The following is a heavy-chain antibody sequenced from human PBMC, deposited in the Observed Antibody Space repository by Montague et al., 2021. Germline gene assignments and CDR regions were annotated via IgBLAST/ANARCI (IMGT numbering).Heavy chain of an antibody. CDR1: GFPFSRYA. CDR2: ITSGGST. V-gene: IGHV3-23*01. J-gene: IGHJ5*02. D-gene: IGHD4-17*01. CDR3: TKDQDDYGDYVDWVDT. Sequence: SLRLSCAASGFPFSRYAMSWVRQAPGKGLKWVSSITSGGSTYYADSATGRFTISRDNSKNTLYLQMNSLRAEDTAVYYCTKDQDDYGDYVDWVDTWGQGTLVTVSS.